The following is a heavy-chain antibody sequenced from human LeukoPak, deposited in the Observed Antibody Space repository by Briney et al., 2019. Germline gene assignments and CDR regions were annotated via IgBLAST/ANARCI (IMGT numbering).Heavy chain of an antibody. D-gene: IGHD3-10*01. CDR1: GFTFSKAW. J-gene: IGHJ3*02. CDR3: AKSNGYGLVDI. CDR2: IFYSGST. V-gene: IGHV4-4*02. Sequence: GSLRLSCAASGFTFSKAWMSWVRQAPGKGLEWIGNIFYSGSTYYSPSLRSRVTISLDTSRNQFSLKLNSVTAADTAVYYCAKSNGYGLVDIWGQGTMVTVSS.